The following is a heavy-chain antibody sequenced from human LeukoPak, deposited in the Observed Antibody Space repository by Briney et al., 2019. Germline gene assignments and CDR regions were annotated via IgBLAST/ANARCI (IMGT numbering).Heavy chain of an antibody. CDR2: ISTSSSYI. D-gene: IGHD4-17*01. V-gene: IGHV3-21*01. CDR1: GFTFSTYN. J-gene: IGHJ3*02. CDR3: ARSRRDGDYLLNAFDI. Sequence: PGGSLRLSCAASGFTFSTYNMNWVRQAPGKGLEWVSSISTSSSYIYYADSVKGRFTISRYNAKNSLYLEMNSLRAEDTAVYYCARSRRDGDYLLNAFDIWGQGTMVTVSS.